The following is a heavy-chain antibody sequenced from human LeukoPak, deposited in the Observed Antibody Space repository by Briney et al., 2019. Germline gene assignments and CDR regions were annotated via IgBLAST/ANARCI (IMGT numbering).Heavy chain of an antibody. CDR2: SYHSGST. Sequence: SETLSLTCTVSGGSISSSPDYWGWIRQPPGKGLEWIGSSYHSGSTYYNPSLKSRVTISVDTSKNQFSLRLSSVTAADTAVYYCARASLTMGDFWSGYPNDAFDIWGQGTMVTVSS. CDR1: GGSISSSPDY. D-gene: IGHD3-3*01. V-gene: IGHV4-39*07. J-gene: IGHJ3*02. CDR3: ARASLTMGDFWSGYPNDAFDI.